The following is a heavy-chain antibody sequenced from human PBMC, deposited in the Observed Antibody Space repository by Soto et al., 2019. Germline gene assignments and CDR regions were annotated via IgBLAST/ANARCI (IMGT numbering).Heavy chain of an antibody. CDR2: IYYSGST. CDR3: ARASHYDFWSGYSLYYYYMDV. V-gene: IGHV4-59*01. J-gene: IGHJ6*03. CDR1: GGSISSYY. D-gene: IGHD3-3*01. Sequence: QVQLQESGPGLVKPSETLSLTCTVSGGSISSYYWSWIRQPPGKGLEWIGYIYYSGSTNYNPSLKSRVTISVDTSKNQFSLKLSSVTAADTAVYYCARASHYDFWSGYSLYYYYMDVWGKGTTVTVSS.